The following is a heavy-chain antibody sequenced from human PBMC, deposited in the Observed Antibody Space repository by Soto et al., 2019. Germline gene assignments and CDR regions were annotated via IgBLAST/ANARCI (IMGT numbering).Heavy chain of an antibody. Sequence: QVQLQQWGAGLLKPSETLSLTCAVYGGSFSGYYWSWIRQPPGKGLEWIGEINHSGSTNYNPSLKSRGTISVDTAKNQFSLRLSSVTAADTAVYYCARAGADDGDPLGYWGQGTLVTVSS. J-gene: IGHJ4*02. D-gene: IGHD4-17*01. CDR1: GGSFSGYY. V-gene: IGHV4-34*01. CDR3: ARAGADDGDPLGY. CDR2: INHSGST.